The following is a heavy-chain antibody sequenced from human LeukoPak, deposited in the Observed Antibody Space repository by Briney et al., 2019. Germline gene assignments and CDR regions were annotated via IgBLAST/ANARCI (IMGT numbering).Heavy chain of an antibody. CDR2: IKQDGSEK. Sequence: GGSLRLSCVGSGFTFSSYWMSWVRQAPGKGLEWVANIKQDGSEKYYVDSVKGRFTISRDNAKNSLYLQMNSLRAEDTAVYYCARGVYCSGGSCYFGYYYYGMDVWGQGTTVTVSS. CDR3: ARGVYCSGGSCYFGYYYYGMDV. J-gene: IGHJ6*02. D-gene: IGHD2-15*01. CDR1: GFTFSSYW. V-gene: IGHV3-7*02.